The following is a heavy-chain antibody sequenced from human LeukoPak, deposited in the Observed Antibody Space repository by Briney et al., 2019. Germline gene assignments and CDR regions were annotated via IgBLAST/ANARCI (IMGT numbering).Heavy chain of an antibody. J-gene: IGHJ4*02. D-gene: IGHD3-9*01. CDR2: IYYSGST. V-gene: IGHV4-39*01. CDR1: GGSISSYY. CDR3: ASLDYDILTGYYYFDY. Sequence: SETLSLTCTVSGGSISSYYWGWIRQPPGNGLEWIGSIYYSGSTYYNPSLKSRVTISVDTSKNQFSLKLSSVTAADTAVYYCASLDYDILTGYYYFDYWGQGTLATVSS.